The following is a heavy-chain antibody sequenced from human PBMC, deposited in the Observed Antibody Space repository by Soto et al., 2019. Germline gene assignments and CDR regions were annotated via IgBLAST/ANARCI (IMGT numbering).Heavy chain of an antibody. D-gene: IGHD3-9*01. CDR3: ARDGSGFDWFLSNYGMDV. V-gene: IGHV1-18*01. CDR2: ISAYNGNT. Sequence: QVQLVQSGAEVKKPGASVKVSCKASGYTFTSYGISWVRQAPGQGLEWMGWISAYNGNTNYAQKLQGRVTMTTDTXTXTXXMELRSLRSDDTAVYYCARDGSGFDWFLSNYGMDVWGQGTTVTVSS. J-gene: IGHJ6*02. CDR1: GYTFTSYG.